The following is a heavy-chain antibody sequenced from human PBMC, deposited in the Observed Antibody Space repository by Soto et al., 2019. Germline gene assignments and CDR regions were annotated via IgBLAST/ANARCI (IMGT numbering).Heavy chain of an antibody. D-gene: IGHD3-3*01. CDR3: ARANYDFWSGYTSGLYFDY. J-gene: IGHJ4*02. V-gene: IGHV3-48*02. Sequence: LRLSCAAPGFTFSSYRMNWVRQAPGKGLEWVSYISSSSSTIYYADSVKGRFTISRDNAKNSLYLQMNSLRDEDTAVYYCARANYDFWSGYTSGLYFDYWGQGTLVTVSS. CDR1: GFTFSSYR. CDR2: ISSSSSTI.